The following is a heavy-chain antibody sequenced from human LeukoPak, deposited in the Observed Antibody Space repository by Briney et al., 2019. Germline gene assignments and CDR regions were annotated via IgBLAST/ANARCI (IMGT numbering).Heavy chain of an antibody. D-gene: IGHD1-26*01. CDR2: IYPGDSDT. Sequence: GESLKISCKGPEYDFANYWIGWVRQTPGRGLEWMGIIYPGDSDTRYSPSFQGQVTISADKSISTAYLQWSSLKASDTAMYYCARHIITGGSYPYYYYYMDVWGKGTTVTVSS. CDR1: EYDFANYW. V-gene: IGHV5-51*01. CDR3: ARHIITGGSYPYYYYYMDV. J-gene: IGHJ6*03.